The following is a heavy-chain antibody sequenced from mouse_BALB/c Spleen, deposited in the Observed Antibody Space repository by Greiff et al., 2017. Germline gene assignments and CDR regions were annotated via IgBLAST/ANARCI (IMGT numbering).Heavy chain of an antibody. CDR3: ARCDYDGYYYAMDY. J-gene: IGHJ4*01. Sequence: EVQGVESGPELVKPGASVKMSCKASGYTFTSYVMHWVKQKPGQGLEWIGYINPYNDGTKYNEKFKGKATLTSDKSSSTAYMELSSLTSEDSAVYYCARCDYDGYYYAMDYWGQGTSVTVSS. CDR1: GYTFTSYV. D-gene: IGHD2-4*01. V-gene: IGHV1-14*01. CDR2: INPYNDGT.